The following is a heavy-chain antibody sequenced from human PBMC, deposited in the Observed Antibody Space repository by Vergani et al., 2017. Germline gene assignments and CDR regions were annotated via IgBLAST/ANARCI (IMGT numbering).Heavy chain of an antibody. CDR2: IIPIFGTA. J-gene: IGHJ4*02. Sequence: QVQLVQSGAEVTKPGSSVKVSCKASVGTFSSYAISWVRQAPGPGLEWMAGIIPIFGTANYAQKFQGRVTITADESTSTASMALRSLRSEETAVYYCARDRXLRRNIVVVPAAIVWGQGTLVTVSS. CDR1: VGTFSSYA. V-gene: IGHV1-69*01. CDR3: ARDRXLRRNIVVVPAAIV. D-gene: IGHD2-2*01.